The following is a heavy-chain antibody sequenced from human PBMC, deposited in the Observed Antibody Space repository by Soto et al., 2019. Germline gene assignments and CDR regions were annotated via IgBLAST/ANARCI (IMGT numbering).Heavy chain of an antibody. V-gene: IGHV1-69*13. Sequence: SVKVSCKVSGGTFSSYLFNWVRQAPGQGLEWMGGIIPIFETTHYAQKFQGRLTITADDSSTTASMGLTSLTSADTAIYYCARANWNGSFDFWGQGTPVTVSS. J-gene: IGHJ4*02. CDR3: ARANWNGSFDF. CDR2: IIPIFETT. CDR1: GGTFSSYL. D-gene: IGHD1-1*01.